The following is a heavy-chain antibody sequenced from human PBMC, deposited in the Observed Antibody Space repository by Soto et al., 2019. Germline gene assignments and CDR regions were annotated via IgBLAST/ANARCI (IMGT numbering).Heavy chain of an antibody. D-gene: IGHD5-12*01. J-gene: IGHJ4*02. V-gene: IGHV3-48*02. CDR3: TRDAKTRDSGYDYFFDY. CDR2: ISSGGTM. CDR1: GFTFSTYS. Sequence: GGSLRLSCAASGFTFSTYSMNWVRQAPGKGLEWISCISSGGTMYYADSVEGRFTISRDNAKNSLFLQMHGLRDEDTAVYYCTRDAKTRDSGYDYFFDYWGQGT.